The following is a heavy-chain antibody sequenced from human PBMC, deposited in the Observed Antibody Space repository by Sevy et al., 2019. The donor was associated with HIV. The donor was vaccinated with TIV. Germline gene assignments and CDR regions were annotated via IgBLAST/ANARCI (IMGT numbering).Heavy chain of an antibody. CDR2: FYWDDDK. CDR3: ARSLKKSGLYFFDY. J-gene: IGHJ4*02. CDR1: GFSLSTQGMG. V-gene: IGHV2-5*02. D-gene: IGHD3-3*01. Sequence: SGPTLVKPTQTLTLTCTFSGFSLSTQGMGVGWIRQPPGKALEWLALFYWDDDKRYSPSLGSRLTITKDTSKNHVFLIMTNMDPVDTGTYYCARSLKKSGLYFFDYWGQRTLVTVSS.